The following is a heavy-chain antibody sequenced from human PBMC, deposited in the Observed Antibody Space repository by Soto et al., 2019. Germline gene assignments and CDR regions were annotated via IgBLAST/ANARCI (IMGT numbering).Heavy chain of an antibody. CDR2: INPILSMS. CDR3: ATSYGSGYRAFDY. V-gene: IGHV1-69*02. Sequence: QVQLVQSGAEVKRPGSSVKVSCKASGDTFACYSINWVRQAPGLGLEWMGRINPILSMSNYAQRFQGRVTMTADKSTSTAYMVLNSLRSEDTAMYYCATSYGSGYRAFDYWGQGALVTVSS. D-gene: IGHD3-10*01. CDR1: GDTFACYS. J-gene: IGHJ4*02.